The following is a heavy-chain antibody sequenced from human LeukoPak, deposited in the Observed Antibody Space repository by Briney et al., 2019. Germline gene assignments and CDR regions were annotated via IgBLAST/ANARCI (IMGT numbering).Heavy chain of an antibody. D-gene: IGHD3-10*01. CDR1: GFTLSSYA. CDR3: VRDCITMGLSGGFDL. V-gene: IGHV3-23*01. J-gene: IGHJ2*01. CDR2: ISASGGST. Sequence: GGSLRLSCAASGFTLSSYAMSWVRQAPGKGLEWVSGISASGGSTYYADSVKGRFTISRENAKNSLYLQMSSLRAGDTAVYYCVRDCITMGLSGGFDLWGRGILVTVSS.